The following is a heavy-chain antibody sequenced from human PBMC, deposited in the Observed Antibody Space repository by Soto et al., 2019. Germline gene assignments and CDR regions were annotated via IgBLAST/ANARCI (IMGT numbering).Heavy chain of an antibody. Sequence: SVKVCCEASSGKYVRLARHAPGQGLEWMGWINPNSGGTHYAEQFQGRVTMTWDTSISTVYMELNSLTADDTAVYYCAREESTVGNDCFHYCGPATLITFS. CDR1: SGKY. V-gene: IGHV1-2*02. J-gene: IGHJ4*02. CDR2: INPNSGGT. CDR3: AREESTVGNDCFHY. D-gene: IGHD3-3*01.